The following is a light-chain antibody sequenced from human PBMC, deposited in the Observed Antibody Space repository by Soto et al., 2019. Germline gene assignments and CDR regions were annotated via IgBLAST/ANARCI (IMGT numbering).Light chain of an antibody. V-gene: IGKV3-20*01. Sequence: EIVLTQSPGTLSLSPGERATLSCRASQTIYKNYLAWYQQRPGQAPRPLIYGISIRATGVPDRFSGSGSGTDFTLTIGRLEPEDSAVYYCQDYGSSPFTFGPGTKVAIK. CDR1: QTIYKNY. J-gene: IGKJ3*01. CDR2: GIS. CDR3: QDYGSSPFT.